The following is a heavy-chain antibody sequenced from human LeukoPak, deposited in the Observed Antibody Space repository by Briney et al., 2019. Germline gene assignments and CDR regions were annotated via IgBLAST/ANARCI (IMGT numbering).Heavy chain of an antibody. V-gene: IGHV3-21*01. D-gene: IGHD1-26*01. CDR1: GFTFSSYS. CDR2: ISSSSSYI. J-gene: IGHJ5*02. CDR3: ARRRYSGSYVGLDP. Sequence: GGSLRLSCAASGFTFSSYSMNWVRQAPGKGLEWVSSISSSSSYIYYADSVKGRFTISRGNAKNSLYLQMNSLRAEDTAVYYCARRRYSGSYVGLDPWGQGTLVTDSS.